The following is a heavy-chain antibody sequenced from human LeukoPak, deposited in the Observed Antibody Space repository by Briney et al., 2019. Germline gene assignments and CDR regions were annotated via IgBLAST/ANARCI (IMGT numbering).Heavy chain of an antibody. CDR1: GGTFSSYA. CDR2: IIPIFGTA. Sequence: SVKVSCKASGGTFSSYAISWVRQAPGQGLEWIGRIIPIFGTANYAQKFQGRVTITTDESTSTAYMELSSLRSEDTAVYYCARDQDDSSSWSYYWGQGTLVTVSS. V-gene: IGHV1-69*05. D-gene: IGHD6-13*01. CDR3: ARDQDDSSSWSYY. J-gene: IGHJ4*02.